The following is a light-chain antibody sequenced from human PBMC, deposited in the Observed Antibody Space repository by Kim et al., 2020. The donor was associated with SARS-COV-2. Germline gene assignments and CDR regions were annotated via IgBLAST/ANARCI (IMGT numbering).Light chain of an antibody. CDR2: SAS. CDR1: QTVRSN. CDR3: QQYNNWPLT. Sequence: VCPGERAPLAARASQTVRSNLAWYQQKPGQTPSRLISSASTRATGVPDRCSVSGSGTEFTLTISGLQSEDFAVYYCQQYNNWPLTFGGGTKVDIK. J-gene: IGKJ4*01. V-gene: IGKV3-15*01.